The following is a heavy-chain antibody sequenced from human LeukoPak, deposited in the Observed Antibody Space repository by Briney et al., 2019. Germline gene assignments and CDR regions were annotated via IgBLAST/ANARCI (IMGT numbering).Heavy chain of an antibody. Sequence: GSLRLSCAASGLPFSTYAMSWVRQAPGKGLAWVSSISGSGATTYYADSVKGRFTISRDNSKNTLYLQMNSLRVEDTAVYYCATDPPYGGYYYYYYMDVWGKGTTVTVSS. CDR1: GLPFSTYA. CDR3: ATDPPYGGYYYYYYMDV. V-gene: IGHV3-23*01. J-gene: IGHJ6*03. CDR2: ISGSGATT. D-gene: IGHD4/OR15-4a*01.